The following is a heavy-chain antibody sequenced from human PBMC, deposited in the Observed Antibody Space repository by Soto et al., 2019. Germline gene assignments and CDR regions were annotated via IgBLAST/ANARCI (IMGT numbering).Heavy chain of an antibody. D-gene: IGHD3-10*01. CDR3: SRPIYGSGSFDPYYYYGMDV. Sequence: GGSLRLSCAASGFTFSSYGMHWVRQAPGKGLEWVAVIWYDGSNKYYADSVKGRFTISRDNSKNTLYLQMNSLRAEDTAVYYCSRPIYGSGSFDPYYYYGMDVWGQGTTVTVSS. V-gene: IGHV3-33*01. CDR1: GFTFSSYG. CDR2: IWYDGSNK. J-gene: IGHJ6*02.